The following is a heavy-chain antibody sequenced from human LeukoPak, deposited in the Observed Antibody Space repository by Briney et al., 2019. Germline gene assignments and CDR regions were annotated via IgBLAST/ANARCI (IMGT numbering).Heavy chain of an antibody. J-gene: IGHJ5*02. CDR2: INPNSGGT. V-gene: IGHV1-2*02. Sequence: ASVKVSCKASGYTFTSLDINWVRQATGQGLEWMGWINPNSGGTNYAQKFQGRVTMTRDTSIGTAYMELSRLRSDDTAVYYCASGRLDATQWFDPWGQGTLVTVSS. CDR3: ASGRLDATQWFDP. D-gene: IGHD3/OR15-3a*01. CDR1: GYTFTSLD.